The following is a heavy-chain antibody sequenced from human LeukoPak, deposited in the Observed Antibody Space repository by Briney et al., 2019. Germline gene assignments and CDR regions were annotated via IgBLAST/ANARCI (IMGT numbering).Heavy chain of an antibody. V-gene: IGHV1-8*01. D-gene: IGHD3-3*01. CDR3: AKGTGVGGDDAFDF. CDR1: GYTFTSYD. J-gene: IGHJ3*01. Sequence: ASVKVSCKASGYTFTSYDISWVRQATGQGLEWMGFMNPNSGNTGYAQKFQGRVTMTRNTSISTAYMELSSLRAEDTAIYYCAKGTGVGGDDAFDFWGQGTMVTVSS. CDR2: MNPNSGNT.